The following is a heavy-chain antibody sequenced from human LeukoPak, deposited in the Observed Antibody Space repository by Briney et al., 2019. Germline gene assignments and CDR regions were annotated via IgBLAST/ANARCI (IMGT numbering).Heavy chain of an antibody. CDR2: ISSSSSYI. V-gene: IGHV3-21*01. CDR1: GFTFTTYT. J-gene: IGHJ4*02. Sequence: GGSLRLSCAASGFTFTTYTMNWVRQAPGKGLEWVSSISSSSSYIYYADSVKGRFTISRDNAKNSLYLHMNSLRAEDTAVYYCARDLYGDYVFDYWGQGTLVTVSS. CDR3: ARDLYGDYVFDY. D-gene: IGHD4-17*01.